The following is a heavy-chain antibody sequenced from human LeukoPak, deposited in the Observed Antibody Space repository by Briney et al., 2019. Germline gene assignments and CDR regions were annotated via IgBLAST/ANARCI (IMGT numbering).Heavy chain of an antibody. J-gene: IGHJ3*02. Sequence: GRSLRLSCAASGFTFSSYAMHWVRQAPGKGLDWVAVISYDGSSKYYADSVKGRFTISRDNSENTLYLQMNSLRAEDTAVYYCARVYSGTYYSSAFDIWGQGTMVTVSS. CDR3: ARVYSGTYYSSAFDI. V-gene: IGHV3-30-3*01. CDR1: GFTFSSYA. D-gene: IGHD1-26*01. CDR2: ISYDGSSK.